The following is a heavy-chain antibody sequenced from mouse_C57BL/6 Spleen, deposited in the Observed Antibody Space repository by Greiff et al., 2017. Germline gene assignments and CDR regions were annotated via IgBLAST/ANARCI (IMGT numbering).Heavy chain of an antibody. CDR3: ARRGYDYEYYAMDY. Sequence: VQLQQSGPELVKPGASVKISCKASGYAFSSYWMNWVKQRPGQGLEWIGRIYPGDGDTNYNGKFKGKATLTADKSSSTAYMQLSSLTSEDSAVYFCARRGYDYEYYAMDYWGQGTSVTVSS. CDR1: GYAFSSYW. V-gene: IGHV1-82*01. D-gene: IGHD2-4*01. J-gene: IGHJ4*01. CDR2: IYPGDGDT.